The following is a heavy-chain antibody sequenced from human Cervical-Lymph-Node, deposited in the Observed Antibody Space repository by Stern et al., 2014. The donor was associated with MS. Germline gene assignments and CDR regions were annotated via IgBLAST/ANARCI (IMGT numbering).Heavy chain of an antibody. D-gene: IGHD4-17*01. J-gene: IGHJ4*02. V-gene: IGHV5-51*01. Sequence: EMQLVESGAEVKKPGESLKISCKGSGYSFITYSIGWVRQLPGKGLEWMGVIYPGNSDARSSPSFQGQVTISADKSISTAYLQWSSLKASDTAIYYCARMSRRCFDYWGQGTLVTVSP. CDR3: ARMSRRCFDY. CDR2: IYPGNSDA. CDR1: GYSFITYS.